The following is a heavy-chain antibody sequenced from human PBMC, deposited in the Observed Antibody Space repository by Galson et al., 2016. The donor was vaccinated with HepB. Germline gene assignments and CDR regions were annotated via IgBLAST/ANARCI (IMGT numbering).Heavy chain of an antibody. J-gene: IGHJ3*01. V-gene: IGHV4-34*01. CDR2: INYGEDT. CDR1: DGPFSGHY. CDR3: ARGRTERNWITFRAQFDV. Sequence: ETLSLTCGVQDGPFSGHYWSWIRQSPGKGLEWIGEINYGEDTNYNPSLAGRVAMSVDTSKNQLSLRLTSVTAADTAIYYCARGRTERNWITFRAQFDVWAQGARVTV. D-gene: IGHD1-1*01.